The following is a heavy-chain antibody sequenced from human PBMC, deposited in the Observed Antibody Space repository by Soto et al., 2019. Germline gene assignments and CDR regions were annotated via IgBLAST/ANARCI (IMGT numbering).Heavy chain of an antibody. CDR3: ARGRATVTTWGYYYYYGMDV. CDR2: INHSGST. Sequence: SETLSLTCAVYGGSFSGYYWSWIRQPPGKGLEWIGEINHSGSTNYNPSLKSRVTISVDTSKNQFSLKLSSVTAADTAVYYCARGRATVTTWGYYYYYGMDVWGQGTTVTVSS. D-gene: IGHD4-17*01. V-gene: IGHV4-34*01. CDR1: GGSFSGYY. J-gene: IGHJ6*02.